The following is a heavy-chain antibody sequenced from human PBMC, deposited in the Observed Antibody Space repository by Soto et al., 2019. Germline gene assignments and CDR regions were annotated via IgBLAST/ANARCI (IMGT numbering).Heavy chain of an antibody. CDR3: ARGQAQYCSSTSCPRDWFDP. CDR2: IIPIFGTA. CDR1: GGTLSSNA. Sequence: SAKVTCKDSGGTLSSNAICWVRQAHGQVLEWMGGIIPIFGTANYAQKFQGRVTITADESTSTAYMELSSLRSEDTAVYYCARGQAQYCSSTSCPRDWFDPWGQGTLVTVSS. V-gene: IGHV1-69*01. D-gene: IGHD2-2*01. J-gene: IGHJ5*02.